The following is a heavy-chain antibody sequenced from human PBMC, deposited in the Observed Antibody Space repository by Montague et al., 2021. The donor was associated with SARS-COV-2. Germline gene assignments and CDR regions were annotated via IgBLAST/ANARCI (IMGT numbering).Heavy chain of an antibody. V-gene: IGHV3-33*01. CDR1: GFTFSSYG. CDR2: IWYDGSNK. J-gene: IGHJ4*02. D-gene: IGHD3-10*01. Sequence: SLRLSCAASGFTFSSYGMHWVRQAPGKGLEWVAVIWYDGSNKYYADSVKGRFTISRDNSKNTLYLQMNSLRAEGTAVYYCARDAYGSGSYYFDYWGQGTLVTVSS. CDR3: ARDAYGSGSYYFDY.